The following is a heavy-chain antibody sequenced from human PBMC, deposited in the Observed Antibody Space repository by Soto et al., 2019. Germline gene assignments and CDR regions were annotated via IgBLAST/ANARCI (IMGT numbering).Heavy chain of an antibody. Sequence: ESGGGVVQPGRSLRLSCAASGFTFSSYGMHWVRQAPGKGLEWVAVISYDGSNKYYADSVKGRFTISRDNSKNTLYLQMNSLRAEDTAVYYCAKDVEHYSGMDVWGQGTTVTVSS. CDR3: AKDVEHYSGMDV. D-gene: IGHD2-21*01. CDR1: GFTFSSYG. J-gene: IGHJ6*02. CDR2: ISYDGSNK. V-gene: IGHV3-30*18.